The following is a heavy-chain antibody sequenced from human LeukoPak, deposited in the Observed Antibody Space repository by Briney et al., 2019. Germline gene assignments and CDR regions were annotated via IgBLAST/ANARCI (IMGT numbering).Heavy chain of an antibody. J-gene: IGHJ3*02. CDR1: GGSISSYY. Sequence: PSETLSLTCTVSGGSISSYYWSWIRQPPGKGLEWIGYIYYTGSTNHNPSLKSRVTISVDTSKNKFSLKLSSVTAADTAVYYCARALCYDSSGYYCYDAFDIWGQGTMVTVSS. CDR2: IYYTGST. CDR3: ARALCYDSSGYYCYDAFDI. D-gene: IGHD3-22*01. V-gene: IGHV4-59*01.